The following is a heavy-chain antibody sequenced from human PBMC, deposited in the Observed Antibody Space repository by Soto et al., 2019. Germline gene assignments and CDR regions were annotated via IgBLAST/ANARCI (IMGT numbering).Heavy chain of an antibody. V-gene: IGHV1-69*01. CDR3: EIDVRSGESSVV. CDR2: CIPHFGTT. J-gene: IGHJ6*02. D-gene: IGHD3-10*01. CDR1: GGTFSNYV. Sequence: QVQLVQSGTEVKKPGSSAKVSCKASGGTFSNYVISWVRQAPGQGLEWMGGCIPHFGTTDYAKKFQGRIAITADESTTTVYMDLSSLRFEDTAVYFCEIDVRSGESSVVWGQGTTVIVSS.